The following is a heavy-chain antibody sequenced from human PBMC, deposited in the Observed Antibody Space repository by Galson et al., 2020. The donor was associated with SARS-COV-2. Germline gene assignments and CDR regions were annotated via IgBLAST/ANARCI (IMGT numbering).Heavy chain of an antibody. V-gene: IGHV3-23*01. J-gene: IGHJ6*02. CDR2: ISVSSGST. D-gene: IGHD4-17*01. Sequence: GESLKLSCAASGFTFRNCAMSWVRQAPGKGPEWVARISVSSGSTYYGDSVTGRFTISRDDSKSALYLQMKSLRAEDTAVYYCVKDDDHGDADYYGMDVWGQGTTVIVSS. CDR1: GFTFRNCA. CDR3: VKDDDHGDADYYGMDV.